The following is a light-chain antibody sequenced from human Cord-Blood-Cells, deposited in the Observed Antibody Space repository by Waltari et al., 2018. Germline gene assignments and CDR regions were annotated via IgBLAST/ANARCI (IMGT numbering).Light chain of an antibody. V-gene: IGLV2-14*03. J-gene: IGLJ3*02. CDR1: SSDVGGYNY. CDR3: SSYTSSSTQ. Sequence: QSALTQPASVSGSPGQSITISCTGTSSDVGGYNYVSWYQQHPGKAPKLMIYDVSNRPSGVSNRFSGSKSGNTASLTISGLQAEDEADYYCSSYTSSSTQFGGG. CDR2: DVS.